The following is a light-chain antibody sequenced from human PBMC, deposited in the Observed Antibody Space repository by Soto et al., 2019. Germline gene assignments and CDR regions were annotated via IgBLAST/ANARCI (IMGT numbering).Light chain of an antibody. V-gene: IGKV3-20*01. Sequence: EIVLTQSPGTLSLSPGERATLSCRASQSVSSSYLAWYQQKPGQAPRLLIYGASSRATGIPDRFSGSGSGTDFTLTISRLEPEDFAVYYCQHHGDLIGFGGGTKVDIK. J-gene: IGKJ4*01. CDR2: GAS. CDR3: QHHGDLIG. CDR1: QSVSSSY.